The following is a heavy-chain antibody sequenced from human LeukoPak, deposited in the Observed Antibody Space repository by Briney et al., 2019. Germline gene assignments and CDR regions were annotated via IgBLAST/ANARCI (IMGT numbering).Heavy chain of an antibody. D-gene: IGHD2-2*01. J-gene: IGHJ4*02. Sequence: PGGSLRLSCAASGFTFSIYSMNWVRQAPGKGLEWVSSISSSSSYIYYADSVKGRFTISRDNAKNSLYLQMNSLRAEDTAVYYCARGQGDCSSTSCPFDYWGQGTLVTVSS. CDR1: GFTFSIYS. CDR3: ARGQGDCSSTSCPFDY. V-gene: IGHV3-21*01. CDR2: ISSSSSYI.